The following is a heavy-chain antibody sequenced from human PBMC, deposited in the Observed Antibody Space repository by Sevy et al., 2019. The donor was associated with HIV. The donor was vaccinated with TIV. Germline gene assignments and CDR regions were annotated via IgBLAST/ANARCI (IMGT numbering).Heavy chain of an antibody. CDR1: GYSFTDHW. CDR3: ATSRSGYLDSSGYYIY. J-gene: IGHJ4*02. V-gene: IGHV5-51*01. Sequence: GESLKISYKGSGYSFTDHWIGWVRQKPGKGLEWMGIIYPDDSETRYSPSFQGQVTFSADKSINTAYLQWSRLKASDTAMYYCATSRSGYLDSSGYYIYWGQGTLLTVSS. CDR2: IYPDDSET. D-gene: IGHD3-22*01.